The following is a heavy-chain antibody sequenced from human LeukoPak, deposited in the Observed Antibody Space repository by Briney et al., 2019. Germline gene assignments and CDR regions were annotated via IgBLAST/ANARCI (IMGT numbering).Heavy chain of an antibody. Sequence: PGGSLRLSCAASGFTFSSYAMSWVRQAPGKGLEWVAGISSDGSSNTYADSVKGRFTISRDNAKNTLYLQMNSLRAEDTAVYYCARGRSSSSWYFFDYWGQGTLVTVSS. CDR1: GFTFSSYA. V-gene: IGHV3-74*01. CDR3: ARGRSSSSWYFFDY. D-gene: IGHD6-13*01. CDR2: ISSDGSSN. J-gene: IGHJ4*02.